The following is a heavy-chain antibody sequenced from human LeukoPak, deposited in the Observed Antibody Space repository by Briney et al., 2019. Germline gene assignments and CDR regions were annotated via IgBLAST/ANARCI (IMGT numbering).Heavy chain of an antibody. CDR2: IYNSGST. CDR3: ARHPALDQFDY. D-gene: IGHD2-2*01. J-gene: IGHJ4*02. V-gene: IGHV4-39*01. CDR1: GGYISSSSHY. Sequence: NTSETLSLTCIVSGGYISSSSHYWGWINQPPEKRVEWIGSIYNSGSTYYHPSLKSRVTLSVDTSKNHFYLKLTSVTAADTAVYHCARHPALDQFDYWGQGTLVTVS.